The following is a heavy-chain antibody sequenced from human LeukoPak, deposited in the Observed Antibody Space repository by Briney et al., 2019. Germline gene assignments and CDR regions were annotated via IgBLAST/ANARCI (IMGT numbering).Heavy chain of an antibody. V-gene: IGHV3-48*02. J-gene: IGHJ4*02. Sequence: PGGSLRLSCEASGFTFSAYAMTWVRQAPGKGLEWISYISNSGSDISYADSVKGRFTISRANAKNSLYLQMNSLRDEDTAVYYCARLTYGYWGQGTLVSVSS. D-gene: IGHD4-17*01. CDR3: ARLTYGY. CDR2: ISNSGSDI. CDR1: GFTFSAYA.